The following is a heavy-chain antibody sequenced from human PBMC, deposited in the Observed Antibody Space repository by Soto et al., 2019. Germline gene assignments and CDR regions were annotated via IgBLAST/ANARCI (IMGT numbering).Heavy chain of an antibody. CDR3: AKDGGRAGYYYGMDV. J-gene: IGHJ6*02. D-gene: IGHD1-26*01. Sequence: GSLRLSCAASVFTFRSYGMHWVRQAPGKGLEWVAVISYDGSNKYYADSVKGRFTISRDNSKNTLYLQMNSLRAEDTAVYYCAKDGGRAGYYYGMDVWGQGTTVTVS. CDR2: ISYDGSNK. V-gene: IGHV3-30*18. CDR1: VFTFRSYG.